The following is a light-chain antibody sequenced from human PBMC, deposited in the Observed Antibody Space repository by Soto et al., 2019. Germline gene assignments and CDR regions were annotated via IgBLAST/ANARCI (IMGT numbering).Light chain of an antibody. CDR3: QHTTDFT. Sequence: DIQMTQSPSTLADSVGATFTMTCRSSSKWLAWYQKKPGKAPKLLIYDVSNLERGVPPRFSGSTSGAESTRTITGLQPDDLGTYYCQHTTDFTVGQGTKVDIK. CDR1: SSSKW. J-gene: IGKJ2*01. V-gene: IGKV1-5*01. CDR2: DVS.